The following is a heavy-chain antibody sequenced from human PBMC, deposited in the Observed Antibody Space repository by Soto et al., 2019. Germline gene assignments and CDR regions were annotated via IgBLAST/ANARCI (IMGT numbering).Heavy chain of an antibody. D-gene: IGHD6-13*01. J-gene: IGHJ6*02. CDR1: GGSISSYY. CDR2: IYYSVST. CDR3: ARLPRSSTIYYYYYGMDV. Sequence: SETLSLTCTVSGGSISSYYWSWIRQPPGKGLEWIGYIYYSVSTNYNPSLKSRVTISVDTSKNQFSLKLSSVTAADTAVYYCARLPRSSTIYYYYYGMDVWGQGTTVTVSS. V-gene: IGHV4-59*01.